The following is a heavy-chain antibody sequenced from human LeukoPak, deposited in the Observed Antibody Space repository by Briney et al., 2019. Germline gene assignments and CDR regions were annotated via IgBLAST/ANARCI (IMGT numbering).Heavy chain of an antibody. D-gene: IGHD4-23*01. J-gene: IGHJ4*02. CDR1: GFTFSNAW. CDR2: IASDGSST. Sequence: PAGGSLRLSCATSGFTFSNAWMNWVRQAPGKGLVWVSRIASDGSSTTYADSVKGRFSISRDNAKNTLYLQMNSLRVEDTAVYYCARGRPHGNDYWGQGTLVTVSS. V-gene: IGHV3-74*01. CDR3: ARGRPHGNDY.